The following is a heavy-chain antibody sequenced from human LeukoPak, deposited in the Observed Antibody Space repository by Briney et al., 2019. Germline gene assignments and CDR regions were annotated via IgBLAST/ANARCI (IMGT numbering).Heavy chain of an antibody. CDR1: GFTFSSYS. CDR3: ARFYGSGRDSNFDY. V-gene: IGHV3-21*01. D-gene: IGHD3-10*01. Sequence: GGSLRLSCAASGFTFSSYSMNWVRQAPGKGLEWVSSISSSSTYIYYADSLKGRFTISRDNAKNSLFLQMNSLRAEDTAVYYCARFYGSGRDSNFDYWGQGTLVTVSS. J-gene: IGHJ4*02. CDR2: ISSSSTYI.